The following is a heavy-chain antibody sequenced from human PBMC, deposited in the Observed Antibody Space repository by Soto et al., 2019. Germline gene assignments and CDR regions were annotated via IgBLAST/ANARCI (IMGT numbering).Heavy chain of an antibody. Sequence: SETLSLTCTVSGGSINSGGYYWSWIRQHPGKGLEWIGYIYYSGSTYYNPSLKSRVTISVDMSKNQFSLKLSSVTAADTAVYYCARGVVVVAAADYWGQGTMVTVSS. CDR2: IYYSGST. V-gene: IGHV4-31*03. J-gene: IGHJ4*02. CDR1: GGSINSGGYY. D-gene: IGHD2-15*01. CDR3: ARGVVVVAAADY.